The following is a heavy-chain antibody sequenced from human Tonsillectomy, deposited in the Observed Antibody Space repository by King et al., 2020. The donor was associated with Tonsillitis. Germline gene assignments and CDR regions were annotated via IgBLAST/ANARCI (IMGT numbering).Heavy chain of an antibody. D-gene: IGHD2-15*01. Sequence: VQLQESGPGLVKPSQTLSLTCTVSGGSISSGDYYWSWIRQPPGKGLEWIGYIYYSGSTYYNPSLKSRVTISVDTSKNQFSLKLSSVTAADTAVYYCAGEKHGGGQDYLVVGKPFDIWGQGKRVTFFS. J-gene: IGHJ3*02. V-gene: IGHV4-30-4*01. CDR2: IYYSGST. CDR1: GGSISSGDYY. CDR3: AGEKHGGGQDYLVVGKPFDI.